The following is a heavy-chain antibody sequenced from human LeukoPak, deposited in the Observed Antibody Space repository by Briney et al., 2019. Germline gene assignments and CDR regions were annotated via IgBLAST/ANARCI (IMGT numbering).Heavy chain of an antibody. V-gene: IGHV3-9*01. CDR3: AKGGGGSYYRGYYYYYYMDV. D-gene: IGHD1-26*01. CDR2: ISWNSGSI. J-gene: IGHJ6*03. CDR1: GFTFDDYA. Sequence: PGRSLRLSCAASGFTFDDYAMHWVRQAPGKGLEWVSGISWNSGSIGYADSVQDRFTISRDNAKNCLYLQMNSLRPEDTALYYCAKGGGGSYYRGYYYYYYMDVWGKGTTVTVSS.